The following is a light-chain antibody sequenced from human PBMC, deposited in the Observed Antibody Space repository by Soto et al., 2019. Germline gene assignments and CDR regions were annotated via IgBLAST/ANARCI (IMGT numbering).Light chain of an antibody. J-gene: IGLJ1*01. CDR2: DDS. Sequence: SYELTQPPSVSVAPGQTARITCGGNNIGDKNVHWYQQKPGQVPVLVVYDDSVRPSGIPERLSGSNSGNTATLTISSVEAGDEAEYYCQVWDTSSDRSYVFGTGTKVTVL. CDR1: NIGDKN. CDR3: QVWDTSSDRSYV. V-gene: IGLV3-21*02.